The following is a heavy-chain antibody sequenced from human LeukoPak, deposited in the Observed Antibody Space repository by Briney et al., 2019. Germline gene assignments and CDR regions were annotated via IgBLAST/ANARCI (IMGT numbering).Heavy chain of an antibody. J-gene: IGHJ4*02. CDR1: GFTFSSYG. Sequence: GGSLRLSCAASGFTFSSYGMHWVRQAPGKGLEWVAVIWYDGSNKYYADSVKGRLTISRDNSKNTLYLQMNSLRAEDTAVYYCARDRFADEGYDYWGQGTLVTVSS. D-gene: IGHD3-10*01. V-gene: IGHV3-33*01. CDR2: IWYDGSNK. CDR3: ARDRFADEGYDY.